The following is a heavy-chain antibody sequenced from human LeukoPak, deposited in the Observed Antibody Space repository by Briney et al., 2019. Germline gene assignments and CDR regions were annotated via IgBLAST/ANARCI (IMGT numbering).Heavy chain of an antibody. Sequence: ASVKVSCKASGGTFNTSPLSWLRLAPGEGPEWMGGIIPFFGTANCAQKFQDRVTITADASSSTAYMELSSLRSEDTAVYYCASEGRPYYSTSGSHVYMAYSYIDVWGKGTTVIVSS. D-gene: IGHD3-16*01. CDR3: ASEGRPYYSTSGSHVYMAYSYIDV. J-gene: IGHJ6*03. CDR1: GGTFNTSP. V-gene: IGHV1-69*13. CDR2: IIPFFGTA.